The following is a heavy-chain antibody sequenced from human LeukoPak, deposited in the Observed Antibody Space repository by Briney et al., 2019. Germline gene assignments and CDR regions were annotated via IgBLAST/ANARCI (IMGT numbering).Heavy chain of an antibody. J-gene: IGHJ4*02. CDR1: GGSFSGYY. Sequence: SETLSLTCAVYGGSFSGYYWSWLRQPPGKGLEWIGEINHSGSTNYNPSLKSRVNISEDTSKNQFSLKLSSVTAADTAVYYCARHRVGATSYFDYWGQGTLVTVSS. V-gene: IGHV4-34*01. D-gene: IGHD1-26*01. CDR2: INHSGST. CDR3: ARHRVGATSYFDY.